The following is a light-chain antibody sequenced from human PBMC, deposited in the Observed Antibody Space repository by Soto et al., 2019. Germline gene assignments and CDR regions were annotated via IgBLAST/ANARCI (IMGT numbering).Light chain of an antibody. V-gene: IGKV1-39*01. Sequence: DIQMTQSPSSLSASVGDTVTTTCRASQSIALSVNWYQQKPGKAPKLLIYVAFTLESGVPSRFSGSGSGTEFTLTIRSLQPEDFATYYCQQSNRYPITFGQGTRLEIK. CDR3: QQSNRYPIT. J-gene: IGKJ5*01. CDR2: VAF. CDR1: QSIALS.